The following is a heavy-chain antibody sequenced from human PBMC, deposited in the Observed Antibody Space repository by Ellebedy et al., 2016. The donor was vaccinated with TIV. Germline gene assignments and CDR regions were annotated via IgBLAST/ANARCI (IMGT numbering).Heavy chain of an antibody. D-gene: IGHD2/OR15-2a*01. V-gene: IGHV3-30*18. CDR1: GFTFNSFG. J-gene: IGHJ3*02. Sequence: PGGSLRLSCAASGFTFNSFGFHWVRQAPGKVLEWVATISYDGSNGYFADSVKGRFSISSDNSRSTLSLQMTSLRPEATAVYYCAKGRWEMSMPDAFENWGQGTMVTVSS. CDR3: AKGRWEMSMPDAFEN. CDR2: ISYDGSNG.